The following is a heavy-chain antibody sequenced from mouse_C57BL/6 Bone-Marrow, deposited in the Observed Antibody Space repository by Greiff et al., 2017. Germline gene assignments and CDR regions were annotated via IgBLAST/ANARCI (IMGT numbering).Heavy chain of an antibody. V-gene: IGHV1-81*01. CDR1: GYTFTSYG. CDR3: ARLEAFGPYSFDY. Sequence: QVQLKESGAELARPGASVQMSCKASGYTFTSYGLSWVKQRTGQGLEWIGEIYPRSGNTFYNEKFKGKATLSADKSSSPAYMELRSLPSELSAVYFCARLEAFGPYSFDYWGQGFTLTVSS. CDR2: IYPRSGNT. J-gene: IGHJ2*01. D-gene: IGHD3-2*02.